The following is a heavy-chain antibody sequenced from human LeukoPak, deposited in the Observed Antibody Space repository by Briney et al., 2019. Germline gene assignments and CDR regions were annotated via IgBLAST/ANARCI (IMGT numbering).Heavy chain of an antibody. J-gene: IGHJ5*02. D-gene: IGHD3-3*01. CDR3: ARDKRGENWFDA. V-gene: IGHV4-39*07. CDR2: IYYSGST. Sequence: SETLSLTCTVSGGSISSTGYYWGWIRQPPGKGLEWIASIYYSGSTYYNPSLKSRVTISVDTSTNQFSLKLSSVTAADTAVYYCARDKRGENWFDAWGQGTLVTVSS. CDR1: GGSISSTGYY.